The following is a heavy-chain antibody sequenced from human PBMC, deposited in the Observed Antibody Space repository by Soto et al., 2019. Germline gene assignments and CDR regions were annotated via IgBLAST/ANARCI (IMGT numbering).Heavy chain of an antibody. CDR2: MNPNSGNT. D-gene: IGHD3-22*01. J-gene: IGHJ3*02. CDR3: ASRGDYYDSSGYQGYSAFDI. V-gene: IGHV1-8*01. CDR1: GYTFTSYD. Sequence: ASVKGSCKASGYTFTSYDINWVRQATGEGVEWMGWMNPNSGNTGYAQKFQGSVTMTRNTSISTAYIELSSLRSEDTAVYYCASRGDYYDSSGYQGYSAFDIWGQGTMVTVS.